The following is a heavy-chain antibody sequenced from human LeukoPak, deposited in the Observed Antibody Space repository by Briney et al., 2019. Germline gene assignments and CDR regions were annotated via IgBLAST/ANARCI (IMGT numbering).Heavy chain of an antibody. CDR2: IFYSGTT. J-gene: IGHJ6*02. CDR1: GGSIIRSNYY. V-gene: IGHV4-39*07. CDR3: AVAAAFNYYYGMDV. D-gene: IGHD6-13*01. Sequence: SETPSLTCTVSGGSIIRSNYYWGWIRQPPGKGLEWIVSIFYSGTTYYNPSLKSRVTISVDKSKNQFSLKLSSVTAADTAVYYCAVAAAFNYYYGMDVWGQGTTVTVSS.